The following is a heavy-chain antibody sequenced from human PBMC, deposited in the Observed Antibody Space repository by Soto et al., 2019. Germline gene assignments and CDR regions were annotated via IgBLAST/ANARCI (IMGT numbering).Heavy chain of an antibody. CDR1: GGSISSYY. J-gene: IGHJ4*02. D-gene: IGHD3-10*01. CDR3: ARLYGSCFDY. Sequence: SETLFLTCTVSGGSISSYYWSWIRQPPGKGLEWIGYIYYSGSTNYNPSLNSRVTISVDTSKNQFSLKLSSVTAADTAVYYCARLYGSCFDYWGQGTLVTVSS. V-gene: IGHV4-59*08. CDR2: IYYSGST.